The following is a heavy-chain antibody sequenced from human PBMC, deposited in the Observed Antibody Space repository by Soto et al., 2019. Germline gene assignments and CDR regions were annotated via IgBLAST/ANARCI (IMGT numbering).Heavy chain of an antibody. D-gene: IGHD2-21*01. Sequence: QVTLKESGPVVVKPTETLTLTCTVSGFSLSSERMGVSWIRQPPGQALEWLAHIFSNDEKSYSTSLKSRLTVSKDTSKSPVVLTMTNMGPVDTATYYCARIGGVIIDLDYLDNWGQGDLVTVSS. J-gene: IGHJ4*02. CDR2: IFSNDEK. CDR3: ARIGGVIIDLDYLDN. V-gene: IGHV2-26*01. CDR1: GFSLSSERMG.